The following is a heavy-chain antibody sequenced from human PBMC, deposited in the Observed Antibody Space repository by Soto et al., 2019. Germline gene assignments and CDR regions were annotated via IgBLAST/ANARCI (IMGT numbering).Heavy chain of an antibody. CDR2: IIPIFGTA. Sequence: SVKVSCKASGGTFSSYAISWVRQAPGQGLEWMGGIIPIFGTANYAQKFQGRVTITADESTSTAYMELSSLRSEDTAVYYCARLPDYVNDYYYYNGMYVWGQGTTVTVSS. J-gene: IGHJ6*02. CDR1: GGTFSSYA. CDR3: ARLPDYVNDYYYYNGMYV. V-gene: IGHV1-69*13. D-gene: IGHD4-17*01.